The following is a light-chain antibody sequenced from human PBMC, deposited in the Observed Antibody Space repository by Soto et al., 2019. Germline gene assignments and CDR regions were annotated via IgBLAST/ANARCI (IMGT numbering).Light chain of an antibody. CDR2: GSS. Sequence: LVLTQSPGTLSLSPGETATLSCRASQSVSSNYVAWYQQKPGQAPRLLTHGSSSRATGVPARFSGSGSGTDFTLTISSLEPEDFAVYYCQQRSNWPRITFGQGTRLEIK. V-gene: IGKV3D-20*02. J-gene: IGKJ5*01. CDR1: QSVSSNY. CDR3: QQRSNWPRIT.